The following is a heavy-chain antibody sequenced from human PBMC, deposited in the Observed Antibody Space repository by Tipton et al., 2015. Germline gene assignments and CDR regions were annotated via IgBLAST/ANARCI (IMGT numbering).Heavy chain of an antibody. Sequence: LRLSCTVSGDSVNNSFWGWLRQPPGKGLGWIGHIYYIGSTRYNPSLKSRTTMSVDMSKNHFSLKLSSVTAADTAVYFCARVGSCSGDSCYYNWFDPWGQGTLVTVSS. J-gene: IGHJ5*02. V-gene: IGHV4-59*02. D-gene: IGHD2-15*01. CDR2: IYYIGST. CDR1: GDSVNNSF. CDR3: ARVGSCSGDSCYYNWFDP.